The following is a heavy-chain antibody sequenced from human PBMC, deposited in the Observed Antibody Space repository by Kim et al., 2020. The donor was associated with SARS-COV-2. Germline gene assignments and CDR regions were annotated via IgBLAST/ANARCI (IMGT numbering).Heavy chain of an antibody. CDR2: ISSSGGRT. Sequence: GGSLRLSCAASGVTFNKHDMSWVRQTPGKGLEWVSAISSSGGRTYYADSVRGRFTVSRDNSKNTLYLQMNNLEVEDTAVYYSAGGMTVEATYFDYWGQRTLVTISS. V-gene: IGHV3-23*01. CDR3: AGGMTVEATYFDY. CDR1: GVTFNKHD. D-gene: IGHD5-12*01. J-gene: IGHJ4*02.